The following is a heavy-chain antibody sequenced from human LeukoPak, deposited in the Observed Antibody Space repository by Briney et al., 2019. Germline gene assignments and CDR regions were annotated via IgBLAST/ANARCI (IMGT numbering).Heavy chain of an antibody. D-gene: IGHD3-10*01. J-gene: IGHJ4*02. CDR2: IGSDGKTA. Sequence: PGRSLRLSCAASGFTFSRHGMHWVRQAPGKGLEWMAVIGSDGKTADYADSVKGRFAISRDNTNNALYLQMNSLRGEDTAVYHCAKEDYDGSGSYYTHWGQGTLVSVSS. CDR1: GFTFSRHG. V-gene: IGHV3-30*18. CDR3: AKEDYDGSGSYYTH.